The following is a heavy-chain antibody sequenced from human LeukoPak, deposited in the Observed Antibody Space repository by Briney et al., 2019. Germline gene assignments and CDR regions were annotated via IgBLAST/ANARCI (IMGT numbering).Heavy chain of an antibody. CDR1: GDSVSSNSAA. CDR2: TYYRSKWYN. Sequence: SQTLSLTCAISGDSVSSNSAAWNWIRQSPSRGLEWLGRTYYRSKWYNSYAVTVKSRININPDTSKNQFSLQLNSVTPEDAAMYYCAGGTGTFDCWGQGTLVTVSS. CDR3: AGGTGTFDC. D-gene: IGHD1-7*01. V-gene: IGHV6-1*01. J-gene: IGHJ4*02.